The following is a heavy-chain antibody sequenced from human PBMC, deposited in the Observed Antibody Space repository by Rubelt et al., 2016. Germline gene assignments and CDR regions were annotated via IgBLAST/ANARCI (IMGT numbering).Heavy chain of an antibody. CDR1: GGTFSSYV. V-gene: IGHV1-69*04. Sequence: KPGSSVKVSCKASGGTFSSYVLHWVRQAPGQGLEWMGRIVPILHVTNSAHKFRARVTFTADKSTRTAYMELTSLRSEDTAVYSCSRPPDVYGVDVWGQGTTVTVSS. CDR2: IVPILHVT. J-gene: IGHJ6*02. CDR3: SRPPDVYGVDV.